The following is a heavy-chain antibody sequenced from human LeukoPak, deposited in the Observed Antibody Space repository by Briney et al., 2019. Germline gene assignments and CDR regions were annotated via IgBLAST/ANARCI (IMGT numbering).Heavy chain of an antibody. CDR3: ARDRVAAAGYYFDY. J-gene: IGHJ4*02. Sequence: PGGSLRLSCAASGFTFSSYAMHWARQAPGKGLEWVAVISYDGSNKYYADSVKGRFTISRDNSKNTLYLQMNSLRAEDTAVYYCARDRVAAAGYYFDYWGQGTLVTVSS. V-gene: IGHV3-30-3*01. CDR2: ISYDGSNK. CDR1: GFTFSSYA. D-gene: IGHD6-13*01.